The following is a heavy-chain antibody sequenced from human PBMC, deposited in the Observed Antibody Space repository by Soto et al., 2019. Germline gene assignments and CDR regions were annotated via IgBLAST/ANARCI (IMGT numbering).Heavy chain of an antibody. J-gene: IGHJ5*02. CDR3: ARAQDIVVVPAADETKNNWFGP. Sequence: SETLSLTCAVYGGSFSGYYWSWIRQPPGKGLEWIGEINHSGSTNYNPSLKSRVTISVDTSKNQFSLKLSSVTAADTAVYYCARAQDIVVVPAADETKNNWFGPWGQGTLVTVSS. CDR2: INHSGST. D-gene: IGHD2-2*01. CDR1: GGSFSGYY. V-gene: IGHV4-34*01.